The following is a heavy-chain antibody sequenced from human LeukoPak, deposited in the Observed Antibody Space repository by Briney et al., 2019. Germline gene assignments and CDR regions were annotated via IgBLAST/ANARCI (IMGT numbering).Heavy chain of an antibody. Sequence: PSETLSLTCTVSGGSISSSSYYWGWIRQPPGKGLEWIGSIYYSGSTYYNPSLKSRVTISVDTSKNQFSLKLSSVTAADTAVYYCARDKQSTRYYGSGDFDYWGQGTLVTVSS. D-gene: IGHD3-10*01. J-gene: IGHJ4*02. CDR1: GGSISSSSYY. CDR3: ARDKQSTRYYGSGDFDY. V-gene: IGHV4-39*07. CDR2: IYYSGST.